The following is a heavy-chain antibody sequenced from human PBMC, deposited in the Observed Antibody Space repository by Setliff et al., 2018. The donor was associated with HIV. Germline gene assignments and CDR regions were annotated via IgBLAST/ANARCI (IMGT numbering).Heavy chain of an antibody. CDR2: ISYSGRT. CDR1: GASITTRY. Sequence: ASETLSLTCAVSGASITTRYWGWIRQPPGEGLQWIAHISYSGRTPYSPSLKRRVTLSLDTSNNQISMRLTSVTAADTAFYYCARMKYYDYTWGSSRPTFDYWGLGTLVTVSS. V-gene: IGHV4-59*11. J-gene: IGHJ4*02. D-gene: IGHD3-16*02. CDR3: ARMKYYDYTWGSSRPTFDY.